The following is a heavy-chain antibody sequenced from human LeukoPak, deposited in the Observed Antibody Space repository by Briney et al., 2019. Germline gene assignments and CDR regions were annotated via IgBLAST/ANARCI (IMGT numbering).Heavy chain of an antibody. CDR2: IYYSGST. CDR1: GGSISSYY. V-gene: IGHV4-59*01. CDR3: ARQNTYYYDPFDN. J-gene: IGHJ4*02. Sequence: PSETLSLTCTVSGGSISSYYWSWIRQPPGKGLEWIGYIYYSGSTNYNPSLKSRVTISVDTSKNQFSLKLSSVTAADTAVYYCARQNTYYYDPFDNWGQGTLVTVSS. D-gene: IGHD3-22*01.